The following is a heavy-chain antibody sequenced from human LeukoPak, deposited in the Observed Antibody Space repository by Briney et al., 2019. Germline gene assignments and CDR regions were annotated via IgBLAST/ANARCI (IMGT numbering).Heavy chain of an antibody. CDR3: AIVVVPAAPEDQYYYYGMDV. V-gene: IGHV4-39*01. D-gene: IGHD2-2*01. Sequence: SETLSLTCTVSGGSISSSSYYWGWIRQPPGKGLEWIGSIYYSGSTYYNPSPKSRVTISVDTSKNQFSLKLSSVTAADTAVYYCAIVVVPAAPEDQYYYYGMDVWGQGTTVTVSS. CDR2: IYYSGST. J-gene: IGHJ6*02. CDR1: GGSISSSSYY.